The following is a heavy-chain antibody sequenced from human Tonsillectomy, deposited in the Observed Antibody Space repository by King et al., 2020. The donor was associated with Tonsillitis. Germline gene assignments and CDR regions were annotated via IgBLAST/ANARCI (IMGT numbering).Heavy chain of an antibody. Sequence: VQLVESGGGVIKPGGSLRLSCTVYGFTLSDAWMSWVRQAPGKGPEWIGLIKSKTDGGTTDHAAPVKGRFTISRDDSRNTLYLQMNSLKIEDTAMYHCATGRHYFGLWGQGTLVTASS. CDR2: IKSKTDGGTT. CDR3: ATGRHYFGL. V-gene: IGHV3-15*01. J-gene: IGHJ4*02. CDR1: GFTLSDAW.